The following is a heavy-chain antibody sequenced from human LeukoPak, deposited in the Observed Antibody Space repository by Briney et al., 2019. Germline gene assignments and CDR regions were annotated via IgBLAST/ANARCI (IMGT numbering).Heavy chain of an antibody. V-gene: IGHV3-64*02. CDR3: ARVLSGYDY. CDR1: GFTFSSYS. J-gene: IGHJ4*02. Sequence: PGRSLRLSCAASGFTFSSYSMHWVRQAPGKGLEYVSAISGNGHSTYYADSVNGRFTISRDNSKNTLYLQMGSLRAEDMAVYYCARVLSGYDYWGQGTLVTVSS. CDR2: ISGNGHST. D-gene: IGHD3-22*01.